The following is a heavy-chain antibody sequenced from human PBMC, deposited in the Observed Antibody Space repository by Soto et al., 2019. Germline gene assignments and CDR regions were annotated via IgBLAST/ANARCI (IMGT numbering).Heavy chain of an antibody. D-gene: IGHD3-22*01. CDR3: ARDRANYYDSSGETYYFDY. Sequence: GESLKISCAASGFTFSSYSMNWVRQAPGKGLEWVSYISSSSSTIYYADSVKGRFTISRDNAKNSLYLQMNSLRDEDTAVYYCARDRANYYDSSGETYYFDYWGQGTLVTVSS. CDR1: GFTFSSYS. CDR2: ISSSSSTI. J-gene: IGHJ4*02. V-gene: IGHV3-48*02.